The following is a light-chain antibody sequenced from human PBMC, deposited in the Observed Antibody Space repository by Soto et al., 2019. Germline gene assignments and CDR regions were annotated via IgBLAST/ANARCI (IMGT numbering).Light chain of an antibody. Sequence: EIVLTQSPGTLSLSPGEIATLSCRASQSVSSNYLAWYQQKPGQAPRLLIYGASSRATGIPDRFSGSGSGTDFTLTISRLEPEDFAVYYCQQYGSSPPYTFGQGTKLEIK. J-gene: IGKJ2*01. V-gene: IGKV3-20*01. CDR3: QQYGSSPPYT. CDR2: GAS. CDR1: QSVSSNY.